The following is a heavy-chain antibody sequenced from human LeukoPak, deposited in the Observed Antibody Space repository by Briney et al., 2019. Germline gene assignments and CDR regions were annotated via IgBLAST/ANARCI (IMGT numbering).Heavy chain of an antibody. CDR2: IIPIFDST. J-gene: IGHJ4*02. CDR1: GGTFSSYA. Sequence: ASVKVSCKASGGTFSSYAISWVRQAPGQGLEWMGRIIPIFDSTNYAQSFQGRVTFTTDDSTNTAYMELSGLRYEDTAVYYCARGNYDFWAILDSWGQGTPVTVSS. V-gene: IGHV1-69*05. D-gene: IGHD3-3*01. CDR3: ARGNYDFWAILDS.